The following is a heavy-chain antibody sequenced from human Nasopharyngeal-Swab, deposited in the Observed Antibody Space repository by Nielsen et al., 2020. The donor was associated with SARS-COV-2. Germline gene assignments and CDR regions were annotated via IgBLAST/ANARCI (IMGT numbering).Heavy chain of an antibody. D-gene: IGHD6-13*01. CDR3: ARGQYRYSSSWYGGNWFDP. Sequence: GESLKISCAASGFTFNNYNFNWVRQAPGKGLEWVSSISSSSSYIYYADSVKGRFTISRDNAKNSLYLQMNSLRSEDTAVYYCARGQYRYSSSWYGGNWFDPWGQGTLVTVSS. J-gene: IGHJ5*02. CDR1: GFTFNNYN. CDR2: ISSSSSYI. V-gene: IGHV3-21*04.